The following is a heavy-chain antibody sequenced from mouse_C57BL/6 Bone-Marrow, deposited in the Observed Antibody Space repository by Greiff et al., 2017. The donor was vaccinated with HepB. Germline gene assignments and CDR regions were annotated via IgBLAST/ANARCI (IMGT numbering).Heavy chain of an antibody. CDR2: IYPGGGYT. D-gene: IGHD1-1*01. V-gene: IGHV1-63*01. CDR1: GYTFTNYW. J-gene: IGHJ4*01. CDR3: ARSLYGSSPYYAMDY. Sequence: VKLMESGAELVRPGTSVKMSCKASGYTFTNYWIGWAKQRPGHGLEWIGDIYPGGGYTNYNEKFKGKATLTADKSSSTAYMQFSSLTSEDSAIYYCARSLYGSSPYYAMDYWGQGTSVTVSS.